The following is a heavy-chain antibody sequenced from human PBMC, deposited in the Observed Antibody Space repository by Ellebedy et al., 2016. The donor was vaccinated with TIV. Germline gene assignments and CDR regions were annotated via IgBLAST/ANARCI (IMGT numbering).Heavy chain of an antibody. CDR2: ISSSIVTI. J-gene: IGHJ4*02. Sequence: PGGSLRLSCAASGLTFSSYSFNWVRQAPGKGLEWISYISSSIVTIYYADSVKGRFTISRDNAKNSLFLQMNSLRAEDTAVYYCARAKGVGASDYWGQGTLVTVSS. CDR1: GLTFSSYS. D-gene: IGHD1-26*01. V-gene: IGHV3-48*04. CDR3: ARAKGVGASDY.